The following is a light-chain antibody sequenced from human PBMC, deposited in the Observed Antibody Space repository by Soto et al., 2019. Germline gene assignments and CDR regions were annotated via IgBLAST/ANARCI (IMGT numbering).Light chain of an antibody. CDR2: AAS. CDR1: QSVTDK. Sequence: EIEMTQSPVTLSVSPGERATLFCRASQSVTDKLAWYQQKPGQSPRLLIFAASTRATGIPATFSGSGSGTEFTLTINSLQSEDFAVYYCQQYKSWPITFGQGTRLEIK. J-gene: IGKJ5*01. CDR3: QQYKSWPIT. V-gene: IGKV3-15*01.